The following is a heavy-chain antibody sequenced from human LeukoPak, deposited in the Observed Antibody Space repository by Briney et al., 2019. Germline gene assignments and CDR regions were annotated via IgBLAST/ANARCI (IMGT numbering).Heavy chain of an antibody. J-gene: IGHJ4*02. V-gene: IGHV5-51*01. CDR3: ARHYCSGGSCYCDY. D-gene: IGHD2-15*01. Sequence: GESLKISCKGSGYSFTSYWIGWVRQMPGKGLGWMGIIYPGDSDTRYSPSFQGQGTISADKSLSTAYLQWSSLKASDTAMYYCARHYCSGGSCYCDYWGQGTLVTVSS. CDR2: IYPGDSDT. CDR1: GYSFTSYW.